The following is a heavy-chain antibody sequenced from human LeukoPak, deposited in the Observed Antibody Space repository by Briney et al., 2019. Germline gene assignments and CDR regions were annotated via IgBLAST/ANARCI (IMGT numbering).Heavy chain of an antibody. D-gene: IGHD5-12*01. V-gene: IGHV3-43*02. CDR3: AKDAPYNGRVFDS. J-gene: IGHJ4*02. CDR2: ISGDGSMT. CDR1: GFTFEDFG. Sequence: GGSLRLSCGGFGFTFEDFGMHWVRQRPGKGLEWVSLISGDGSMTHYADSVKGRFTISRDNTKNSLYLQMNSLGTEDTAFYYCAKDAPYNGRVFDSRGQGTLVTVSS.